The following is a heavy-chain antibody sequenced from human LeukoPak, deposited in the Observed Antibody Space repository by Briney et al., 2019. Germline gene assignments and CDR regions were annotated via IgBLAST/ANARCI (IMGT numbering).Heavy chain of an antibody. CDR3: ARDPQSYYYDSSVPGAFDI. J-gene: IGHJ3*02. Sequence: PGGSLRLSCAASGFTFSDYYMSWIRQAPGKGLEWVSYISSSGSSIYYADSVKGRFTISRDNAKNSLYLQMNSLRAEDTAVYYCARDPQSYYYDSSVPGAFDIWGQGTMVTVSS. CDR2: ISSSGSSI. D-gene: IGHD3-22*01. CDR1: GFTFSDYY. V-gene: IGHV3-11*04.